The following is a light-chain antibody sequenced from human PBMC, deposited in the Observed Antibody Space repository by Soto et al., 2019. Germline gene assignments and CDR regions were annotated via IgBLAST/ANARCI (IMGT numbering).Light chain of an antibody. CDR1: SGHSSYI. J-gene: IGLJ2*01. CDR2: LEGSGSY. Sequence: QSVLTQSSSASASLGSSVKVTCTRSSGHSSYIIAWHQQQPGKAPRYLMKLEGSGSYNKGSGVPDRFSGSSSGADRYLTISNLQSEDEADYYCETWDSNTLVFGGGTKVTVL. V-gene: IGLV4-60*03. CDR3: ETWDSNTLV.